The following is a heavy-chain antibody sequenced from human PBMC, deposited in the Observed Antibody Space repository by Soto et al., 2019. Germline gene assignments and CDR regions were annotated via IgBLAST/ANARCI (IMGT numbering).Heavy chain of an antibody. D-gene: IGHD6-13*01. J-gene: IGHJ6*02. CDR1: GYTFTSYD. V-gene: IGHV1-8*01. Sequence: QVQLVQSGAEVKKPGASVKVSCKASGYTFTSYDINWVRQATGQGLEWMGWMNPNSGNTGYAQKFQGRVTMTRNTXIXTXXMELSSLRSEDTAVYYCARGLSSSWYDYYYYGMDVWGQGTTVTVSS. CDR3: ARGLSSSWYDYYYYGMDV. CDR2: MNPNSGNT.